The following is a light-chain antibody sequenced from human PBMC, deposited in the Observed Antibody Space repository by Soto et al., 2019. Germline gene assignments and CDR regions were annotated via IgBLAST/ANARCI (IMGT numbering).Light chain of an antibody. CDR2: DAS. CDR1: QTVRNNY. V-gene: IGKV3-20*01. Sequence: EFVLTQSPGTLSLSPGERATLSCRGSQTVRNNYLAWYQQKPGQAPRLLIYDASSRATGIPDRFSGGGSGTDFTLTISRLEPEDFAMYYCQQYGSVPGTFGQGTKLEIK. J-gene: IGKJ2*01. CDR3: QQYGSVPGT.